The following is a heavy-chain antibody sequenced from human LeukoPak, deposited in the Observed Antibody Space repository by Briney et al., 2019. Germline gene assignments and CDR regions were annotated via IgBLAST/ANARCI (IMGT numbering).Heavy chain of an antibody. D-gene: IGHD2-15*01. V-gene: IGHV4-30-4*01. CDR2: IYYSGST. CDR3: ARGYCSGGSCHQNWFDP. Sequence: SETLSLTCTVSGGSISSGDYYWSWIRQPPGKGLEWIGYIYYSGSTYYNPSLKSRVTISVDTSKNQFSLKLSSVTAADTAVYYCARGYCSGGSCHQNWFDPWGQGTLVTASS. CDR1: GGSISSGDYY. J-gene: IGHJ5*02.